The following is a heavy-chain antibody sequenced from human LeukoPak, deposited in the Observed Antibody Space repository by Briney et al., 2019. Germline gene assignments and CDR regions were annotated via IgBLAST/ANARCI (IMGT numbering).Heavy chain of an antibody. CDR1: GCTLRNYA. CDR2: IRYDGSNK. V-gene: IGHV3-30*02. CDR3: AKDRSGGLLWFGELLYGFDY. J-gene: IGHJ4*02. Sequence: GGSLTLSCAASGCTLRNYAMSWVRQAPGTGLEWVAFIRYDGSNKYYADSVKSRFTISRDNSKNTLYLQKNSLRAEDTAVYYCAKDRSGGLLWFGELLYGFDYWGQGTLVTVSS. D-gene: IGHD3-10*01.